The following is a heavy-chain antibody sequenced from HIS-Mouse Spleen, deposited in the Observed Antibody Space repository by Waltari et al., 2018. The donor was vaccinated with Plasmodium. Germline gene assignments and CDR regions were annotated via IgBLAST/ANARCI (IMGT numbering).Heavy chain of an antibody. J-gene: IGHJ4*02. CDR2: ISYDGSNK. CDR1: GFTFSSYA. V-gene: IGHV3-30*04. CDR3: ARSHFRFLEWLFDY. Sequence: QVQLVESGGGVVQPGRSLRLSCAASGFTFSSYAMHWVRQSSGKGLEGVAVISYDGSNKYYADSVKGRFTISRDNSKNTLYLQMNSLRAEDTAVYYCARSHFRFLEWLFDYWGQGTLVTVSS. D-gene: IGHD3-3*01.